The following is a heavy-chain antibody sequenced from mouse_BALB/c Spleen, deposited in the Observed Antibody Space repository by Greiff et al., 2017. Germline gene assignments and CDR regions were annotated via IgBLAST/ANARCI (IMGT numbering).Heavy chain of an antibody. Sequence: QVHVKQSGPGLVAPSQSLSITCTVSGFSLTSYGVHWVRQPPGKGLEWLGVIWAGGSTNYNSALMSRLSISKDNSKSQVFLKMNSLQTDDTAMYYCARNDYDGGFAYWGQGTLVTVSA. CDR2: IWAGGST. J-gene: IGHJ3*01. V-gene: IGHV2-9*02. D-gene: IGHD2-4*01. CDR3: ARNDYDGGFAY. CDR1: GFSLTSYG.